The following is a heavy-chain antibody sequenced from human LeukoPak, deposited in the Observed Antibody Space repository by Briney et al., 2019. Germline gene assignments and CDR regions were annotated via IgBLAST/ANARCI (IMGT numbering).Heavy chain of an antibody. Sequence: SETLSLTCAVYRGSFNDYYWSWIRQSPGTGLEWIGEITHSGGTKYNPSLRSRVTVSVDTSKSQFSLRLNSVTAADTGVYYCARDSAVAGTRTVFDYWGQGTVVTVSS. CDR1: RGSFNDYY. D-gene: IGHD6-19*01. CDR3: ARDSAVAGTRTVFDY. V-gene: IGHV4-34*01. CDR2: ITHSGGT. J-gene: IGHJ4*02.